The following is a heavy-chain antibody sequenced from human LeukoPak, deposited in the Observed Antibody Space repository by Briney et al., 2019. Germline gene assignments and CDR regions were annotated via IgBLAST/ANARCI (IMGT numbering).Heavy chain of an antibody. D-gene: IGHD2-2*01. CDR1: GFTFGDYG. CDR2: IKQDGSEK. J-gene: IGHJ4*02. V-gene: IGHV3-7*01. CDR3: ARWGCSSTSCYPFDY. Sequence: PGGSLRHSCTASGFTFGDYGMSWVRQAPGKGLEWVANIKQDGSEKYYVDSVKGRFTISRDNAKNSLYLQMNSLRAEDTAVYYCARWGCSSTSCYPFDYWGQGTLVTVSS.